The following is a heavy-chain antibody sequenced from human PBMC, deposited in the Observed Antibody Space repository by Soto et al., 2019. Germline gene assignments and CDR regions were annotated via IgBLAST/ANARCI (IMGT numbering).Heavy chain of an antibody. CDR3: ARWDSSGYYPPFDY. V-gene: IGHV1-3*01. CDR2: INAGNGNT. D-gene: IGHD3-22*01. J-gene: IGHJ4*02. CDR1: GYTFTSYA. Sequence: VASVKVSCKASGYTFTSYAMHWVRQAPGQRLEWMGWINAGNGNTKYSQKFQGRVTITRDTSASTAYMELSSLRSEDTAVYYCARWDSSGYYPPFDYWGQGTLVTVSS.